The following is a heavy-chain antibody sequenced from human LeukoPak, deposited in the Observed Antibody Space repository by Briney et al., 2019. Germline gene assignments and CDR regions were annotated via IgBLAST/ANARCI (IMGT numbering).Heavy chain of an antibody. Sequence: SETLSLTCTVSGGSISSYYWSWIRQPPGKGLEWIGYIYYSGSTNYNPSLKSRVTISVDTSKKQFSLRLTSVTAADTAVYYCARLRSGSTPPPPYYYYGLDVWGQGTTVTVSS. V-gene: IGHV4-59*01. J-gene: IGHJ6*02. CDR3: ARLRSGSTPPPPYYYYGLDV. CDR1: GGSISSYY. D-gene: IGHD1-26*01. CDR2: IYYSGST.